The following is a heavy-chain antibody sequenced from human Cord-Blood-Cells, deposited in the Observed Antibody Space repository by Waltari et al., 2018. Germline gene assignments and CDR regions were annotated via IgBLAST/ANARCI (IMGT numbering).Heavy chain of an antibody. J-gene: IGHJ3*02. V-gene: IGHV4-34*01. CDR3: ARSPVVTPGAFDI. D-gene: IGHD2-21*02. Sequence: QVQLQQWGAGLLKPSETLSLTCAVYGGSFSGYYWSWIRQPPGKGLEGIGEINHSGSTNYNPSLKGRVTISVDTSKNQFSLKLSSVTAADTAVYYCARSPVVTPGAFDIWGQGTMVTVSS. CDR1: GGSFSGYY. CDR2: INHSGST.